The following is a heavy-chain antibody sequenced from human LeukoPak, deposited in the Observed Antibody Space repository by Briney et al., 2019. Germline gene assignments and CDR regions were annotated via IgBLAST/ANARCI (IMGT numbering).Heavy chain of an antibody. D-gene: IGHD2-2*01. J-gene: IGHJ3*02. CDR3: AREPQLLNAFDI. CDR2: ISSSSSYI. V-gene: IGHV3-21*01. Sequence: PGGSLRLSCAASGFTFSSHSMNWVRQAPGKGLEWVSSISSSSSYIYYADSVKGRFTISRDNAKNSLYLQMNSLRAEDTAVYYCAREPQLLNAFDIWGQGTMVTVSS. CDR1: GFTFSSHS.